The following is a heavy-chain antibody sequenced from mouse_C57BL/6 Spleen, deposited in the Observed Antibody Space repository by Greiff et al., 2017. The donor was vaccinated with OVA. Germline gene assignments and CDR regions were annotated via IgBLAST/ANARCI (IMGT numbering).Heavy chain of an antibody. D-gene: IGHD2-1*01. J-gene: IGHJ4*01. CDR3: ARDGNYVAMDY. V-gene: IGHV5-17*01. CDR2: ISSGSSTI. Sequence: EVQVVESGGGLVKPGGSLKLSCAASGFTFSDYGMHWVRQAPEKGLEWVAYISSGSSTIYYADTVKGRFTISRDNAKNTLFLQMTSLRSEDTAMYYCARDGNYVAMDYWGQGTSVTVSS. CDR1: GFTFSDYG.